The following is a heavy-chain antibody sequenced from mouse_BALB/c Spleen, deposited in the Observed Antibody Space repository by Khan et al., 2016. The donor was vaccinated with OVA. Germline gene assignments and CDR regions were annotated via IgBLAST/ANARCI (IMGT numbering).Heavy chain of an antibody. V-gene: IGHV1-76*01. D-gene: IGHD1-1*01. CDR2: IYPETDNT. Sequence: VELVESGAELVRPGASVKLPCKTSGYIFTSYWIHWVKQRSGQGLEWIARIYPETDNTYYNEKLKDKATLTADKSSSTAYMQLSSLISEDSAVYFCARVEALYYFYYWYKCTTLKVS. CDR1: GYIFTSYW. CDR3: ARVEALYYFYY. J-gene: IGHJ2*01.